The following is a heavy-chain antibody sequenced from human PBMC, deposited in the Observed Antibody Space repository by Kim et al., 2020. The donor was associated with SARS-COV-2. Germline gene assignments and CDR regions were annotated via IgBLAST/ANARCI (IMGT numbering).Heavy chain of an antibody. V-gene: IGHV3-23*01. CDR3: AKDCDTSTTRTDSLDI. CDR1: GFTFRTYA. J-gene: IGHJ3*02. Sequence: GGSLRLSCATSGFTFRTYAMSWVRQAPGKGLEWLSAISGSGATTHYADSVKGRFTISRDNSMYTLSLQMTSLRVEDTALYYCAKDCDTSTTRTDSLDIWGRGTMVTVSS. D-gene: IGHD3-16*01. CDR2: ISGSGATT.